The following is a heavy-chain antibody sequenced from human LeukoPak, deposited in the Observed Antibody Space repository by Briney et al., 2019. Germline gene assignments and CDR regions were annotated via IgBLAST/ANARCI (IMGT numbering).Heavy chain of an antibody. Sequence: ASVTVSCKASGYTFTNYGISWVRQAPGQGLEWMGWISPYNGNTNYAQKLQGRVTMTTDTSTITAYMELRSLRSDDTAVYYCAREMATIVNQFDYWGQGTLVAVSS. CDR3: AREMATIVNQFDY. CDR2: ISPYNGNT. D-gene: IGHD5-24*01. J-gene: IGHJ4*02. V-gene: IGHV1-18*01. CDR1: GYTFTNYG.